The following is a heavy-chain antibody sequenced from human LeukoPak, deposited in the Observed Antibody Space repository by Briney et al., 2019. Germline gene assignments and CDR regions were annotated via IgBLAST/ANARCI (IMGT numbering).Heavy chain of an antibody. D-gene: IGHD2-15*01. CDR3: ARVLMVGAAGHFDY. J-gene: IGHJ4*02. V-gene: IGHV4-30-4*01. CDR1: GGSISSGDYY. Sequence: SETLSLTCTVSGGSISSGDYYWSWIPQPPAKGLEWIGYIYYSGSTYYNPSLKSRVTISVDTSKNQFSLKLSSVTAADTAVYYCARVLMVGAAGHFDYWGQGTLVTVSS. CDR2: IYYSGST.